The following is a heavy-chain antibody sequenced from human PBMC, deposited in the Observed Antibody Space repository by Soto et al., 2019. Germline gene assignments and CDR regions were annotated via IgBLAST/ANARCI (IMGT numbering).Heavy chain of an antibody. V-gene: IGHV1-46*01. D-gene: IGHD6-19*01. J-gene: IGHJ5*02. CDR3: ARRRVIAVAGPYHWFDP. CDR2: ISPNDGST. CDR1: GYTFTSYY. Sequence: ASVKVCCKASGYTFTSYYMHWVRQAPGQGLEWMGIISPNDGSTNYAQKFQGRVTMTTDTSTSTAYMELRSLRSDDTAVYYCARRRVIAVAGPYHWFDPWGEGTLVTVSS.